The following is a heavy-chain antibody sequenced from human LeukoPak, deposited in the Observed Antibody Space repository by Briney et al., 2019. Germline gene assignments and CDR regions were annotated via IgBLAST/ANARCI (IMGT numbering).Heavy chain of an antibody. V-gene: IGHV1-2*02. J-gene: IGHJ4*02. CDR1: GYTSTGYY. CDR2: INPNSGGT. CDR3: ARADYGSGSYRDY. D-gene: IGHD3-10*01. Sequence: ASVKVSCKASGYTSTGYYMHWVRQAPGQGLEWMGWINPNSGGTNYAQKFQGRVTMTRDTSISTAYMELSRLRSDDTAVYYCARADYGSGSYRDYWGQGTLVTVSS.